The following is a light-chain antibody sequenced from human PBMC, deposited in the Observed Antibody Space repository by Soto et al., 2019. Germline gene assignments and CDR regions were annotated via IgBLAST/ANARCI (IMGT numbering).Light chain of an antibody. CDR2: DAS. V-gene: IGKV3-11*01. J-gene: IGKJ4*01. Sequence: EIVLTQSPATLSLSPGERATLSCRASQSLGYYLAWFQQKRGQAPRLLIYDASNRASGIPARFSGSGSGTDFTLPISSLDPEDFAVYYGQQRRDWPLTFGGGTKVEIK. CDR3: QQRRDWPLT. CDR1: QSLGYY.